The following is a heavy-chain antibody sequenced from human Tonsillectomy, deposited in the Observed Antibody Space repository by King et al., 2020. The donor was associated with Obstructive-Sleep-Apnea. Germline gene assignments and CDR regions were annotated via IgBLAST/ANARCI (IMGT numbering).Heavy chain of an antibody. J-gene: IGHJ4*02. V-gene: IGHV4-39*07. CDR2: IHYSGST. CDR3: ARDIGYSYGIDY. Sequence: LQLQESGPGLVKPSETLSLTCTVSGCSISSSSYYWGWIRQPPGKGLEWIGSIHYSGSTYYNPSLKSRVTISVDTSNNQFSLKLTSVTAADTAVYYCARDIGYSYGIDYWGQGTLVTVSS. D-gene: IGHD5-18*01. CDR1: GCSISSSSYY.